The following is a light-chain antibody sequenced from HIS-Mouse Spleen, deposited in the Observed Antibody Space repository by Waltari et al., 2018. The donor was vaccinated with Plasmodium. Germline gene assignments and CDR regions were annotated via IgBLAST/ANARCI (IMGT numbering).Light chain of an antibody. V-gene: IGLV3-10*01. CDR1: ALPKKY. Sequence: SYELTQPPSVSVSPGQTARITCSGDALPKKYAYWYQQKSGQAPVLVIYEDSKRPSGIPEGLSGSSSGTMATLTNSGAQVEDEADYYCYSTDSSGNHRVFGGGTKLTVL. CDR3: YSTDSSGNHRV. CDR2: EDS. J-gene: IGLJ3*02.